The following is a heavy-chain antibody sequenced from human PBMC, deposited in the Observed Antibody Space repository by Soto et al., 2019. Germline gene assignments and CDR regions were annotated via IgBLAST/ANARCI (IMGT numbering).Heavy chain of an antibody. CDR1: GFTFSSYG. CDR3: ALIPPVDTAMVTAD. J-gene: IGHJ4*02. CDR2: ISYDGSNK. V-gene: IGHV3-30*03. D-gene: IGHD5-18*01. Sequence: QVQLVESGGGVVQPGRSLRLSCAASGFTFSSYGMHWVRQAPGKGLEWAAVISYDGSNKYYADSVKGRFTISRDNSKNTLYLQMNSLRAEDTAVYYCALIPPVDTAMVTADWGQGTLVTVSS.